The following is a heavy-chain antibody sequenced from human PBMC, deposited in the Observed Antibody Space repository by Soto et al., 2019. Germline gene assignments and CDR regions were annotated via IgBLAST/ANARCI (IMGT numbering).Heavy chain of an antibody. Sequence: GASVKVSCKASGYTFTGYYMHWVRQAPGQGLEWMGWINPNSGGTNYAQKFQGRVTMTRDTSISTAYMELSRLRSDDTAVYYCARAPRIVGATTDAFDIWGQGTMVTV. CDR3: ARAPRIVGATTDAFDI. CDR2: INPNSGGT. CDR1: GYTFTGYY. J-gene: IGHJ3*02. V-gene: IGHV1-2*02. D-gene: IGHD1-26*01.